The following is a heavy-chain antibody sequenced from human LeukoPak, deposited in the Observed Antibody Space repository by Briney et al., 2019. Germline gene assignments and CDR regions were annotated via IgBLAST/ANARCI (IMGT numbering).Heavy chain of an antibody. CDR3: ARAAQGPTYGFFVDY. V-gene: IGHV1-69*06. CDR1: GGTFSSYA. J-gene: IGHJ4*02. CDR2: IIPIFGTA. Sequence: ASVKVSCKASGGTFSSYAISWVRQAPGQGLEWMGGIIPIFGTANYAQKFQGRVTITADKSTSTAYMELSSLRSDDTAVYYCARAAQGPTYGFFVDYWGQGTLVTVSS. D-gene: IGHD3-10*01.